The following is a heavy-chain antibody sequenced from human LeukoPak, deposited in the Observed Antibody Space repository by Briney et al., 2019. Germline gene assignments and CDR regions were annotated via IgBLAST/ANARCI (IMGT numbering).Heavy chain of an antibody. CDR2: IYPGDSDT. CDR1: GYSFTSYW. Sequence: GESLKISCKGSGYSFTSYWIGWVRQMPGKGLEWMGIIYPGDSDTRYSPSFQGQVTISADKSISTAYLQWSSLKASDTAMYYRASPLDYYDSSGYAFDIWGQGTMVTVSS. D-gene: IGHD3-22*01. CDR3: ASPLDYYDSSGYAFDI. J-gene: IGHJ3*02. V-gene: IGHV5-51*01.